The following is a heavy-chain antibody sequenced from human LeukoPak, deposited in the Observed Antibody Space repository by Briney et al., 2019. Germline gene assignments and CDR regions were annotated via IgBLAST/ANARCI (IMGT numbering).Heavy chain of an antibody. V-gene: IGHV4-38-2*02. CDR1: GYSISSGYY. CDR3: ARAILSGYPDS. Sequence: SETLSLTCTVSGYSISSGYYWGWIRQPPGKGLEWIGNIYPTGSTNYNPSLKSRVTISLDTSKNQFSLKLSSVTAADTAVYYCARAILSGYPDSWGQGTLVIVFS. J-gene: IGHJ4*02. CDR2: IYPTGST. D-gene: IGHD3-3*01.